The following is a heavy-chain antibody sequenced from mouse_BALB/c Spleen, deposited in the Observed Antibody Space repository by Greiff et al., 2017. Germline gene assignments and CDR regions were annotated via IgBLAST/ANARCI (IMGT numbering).Heavy chain of an antibody. Sequence: EVQLVESGGGLVKPGGSLKLSCAASGFTFSDYYMYWVRQTPEKRLEWVATISDGGSYTYYPDSVKGRFTISRDNAKNNLYLQMSSLKSEDTAMYDWARGGVPPFGYWGQGTLVTVSA. D-gene: IGHD2-14*01. CDR1: GFTFSDYY. J-gene: IGHJ3*01. CDR2: ISDGGSYT. CDR3: ARGGVPPFGY. V-gene: IGHV5-4*02.